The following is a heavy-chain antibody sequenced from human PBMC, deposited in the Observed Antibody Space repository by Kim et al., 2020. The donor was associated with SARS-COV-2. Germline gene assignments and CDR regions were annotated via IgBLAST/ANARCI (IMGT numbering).Heavy chain of an antibody. CDR1: GFTFTSSA. Sequence: SVKVSCKASGFTFTSSAVQWVRQARGQRLEWIGWIVVGSGNTNYTQKFQERVTITRDMSTSTAYMELSSLRSEDTAVYYCAAENDILTGYDYWGQGTLVTVSS. CDR2: IVVGSGNT. J-gene: IGHJ4*02. V-gene: IGHV1-58*01. D-gene: IGHD3-9*01. CDR3: AAENDILTGYDY.